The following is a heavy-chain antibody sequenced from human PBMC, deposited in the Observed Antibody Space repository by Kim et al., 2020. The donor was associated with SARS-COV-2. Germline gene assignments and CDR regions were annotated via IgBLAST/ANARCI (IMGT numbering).Heavy chain of an antibody. CDR3: AKVHSSSSESYLDY. D-gene: IGHD6-6*01. Sequence: ADSVKGRFTISRANSKNTLYLQMNSLRAEDTAVYYCAKVHSSSSESYLDYWGQGTLVTVSS. J-gene: IGHJ4*02. V-gene: IGHV3-23*01.